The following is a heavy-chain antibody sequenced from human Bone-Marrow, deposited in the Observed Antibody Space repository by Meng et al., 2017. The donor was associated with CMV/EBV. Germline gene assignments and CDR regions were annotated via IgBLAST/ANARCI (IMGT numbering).Heavy chain of an antibody. CDR3: ARTVGAIESDY. D-gene: IGHD1-26*01. J-gene: IGHJ4*02. V-gene: IGHV3-66*02. CDR1: GFTVSSNY. Sequence: GGSLRLSCAASGFTVSSNYMSWVRQAPGKGLEWVSVIYSGGSTYYADSVKGRFTISRDNSKNTLYLQMNSLRAEDTAVYYCARTVGAIESDYWGQGTLVTVSS. CDR2: IYSGGST.